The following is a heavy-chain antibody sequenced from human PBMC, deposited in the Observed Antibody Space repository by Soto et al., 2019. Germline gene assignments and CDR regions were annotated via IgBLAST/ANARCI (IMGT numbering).Heavy chain of an antibody. D-gene: IGHD3-16*01. V-gene: IGHV3-30*19. CDR3: ARWGTTGGLDV. CDR1: GFTFRSYV. CDR2: TSYDGSDK. Sequence: QVQLVESGGGVVQPGTSLRVSCVGSGFTFRSYVIHWVRQAPGKGLEWVALTSYDGSDKYYGDSVRGRFTISRDNSRNTVDLQMHNLRLEDTALYYCARWGTTGGLDVWGQGTLVSV. J-gene: IGHJ1*01.